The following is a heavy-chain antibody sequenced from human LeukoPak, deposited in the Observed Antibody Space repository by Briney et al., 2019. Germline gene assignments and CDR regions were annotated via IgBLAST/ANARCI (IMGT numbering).Heavy chain of an antibody. CDR2: ISAYNGNT. V-gene: IGHV1-18*01. J-gene: IGHJ6*02. Sequence: ASVKVSCKASGYTFTSYGISWVRQAPGQGLEWMGWISAYNGNTNYAQKLQGRVTMTTDTSTSTVYMELRSLRSDDTAVYYCATARTYYYYYGMDVWGQGTTVTVSS. CDR3: ATARTYYYYYGMDV. CDR1: GYTFTSYG. D-gene: IGHD2-2*01.